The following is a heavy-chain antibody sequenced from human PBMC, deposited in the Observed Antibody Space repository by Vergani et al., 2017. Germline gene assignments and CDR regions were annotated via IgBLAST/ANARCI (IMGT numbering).Heavy chain of an antibody. CDR1: GGTFSSYA. CDR2: IIPIFGTA. CDR3: ARDILGYCSGSSCYSDEGERNAY. J-gene: IGHJ4*02. Sequence: QVQLVQSGAEVKKPGSSVKVSCKASGGTFSSYAISWVRQAPGQGLEWMGRIIPIFGTANYAQKFQGRVTITADESTSTAYMELSSLRSEDTAVYYCARDILGYCSGSSCYSDEGERNAYWGQGTLVTVSS. V-gene: IGHV1-69*18. D-gene: IGHD2-15*01.